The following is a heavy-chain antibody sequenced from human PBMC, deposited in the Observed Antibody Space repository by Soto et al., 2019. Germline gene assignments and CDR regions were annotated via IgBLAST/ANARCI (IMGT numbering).Heavy chain of an antibody. Sequence: SETLSLTCAVYGGSFSGYYWSWIRQPPGKGLEWIGEINHSGSTNYNPSLKSRVTISVDTSKNQFSLKLSSVTAADTAVYYCARDITVVAKGQESYYYYGMDVWGQGTTVTVSS. V-gene: IGHV4-34*01. CDR1: GGSFSGYY. D-gene: IGHD2-15*01. CDR2: INHSGST. J-gene: IGHJ6*02. CDR3: ARDITVVAKGQESYYYYGMDV.